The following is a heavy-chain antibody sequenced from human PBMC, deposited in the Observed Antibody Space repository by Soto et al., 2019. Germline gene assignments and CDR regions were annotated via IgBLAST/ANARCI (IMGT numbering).Heavy chain of an antibody. Sequence: PGGSLRLSCAASGVTFNNCWMSWVRQAPGKGLEWVDNIKQDGNEKHPVASMKGRFTISRDNAKNSVYLQLNSLRAEDTAVYYCARIGYSSSSFDYWGQGTLVTVSS. CDR3: ARIGYSSSSFDY. J-gene: IGHJ4*02. CDR2: IKQDGNEK. CDR1: GVTFNNCW. V-gene: IGHV3-7*01. D-gene: IGHD6-6*01.